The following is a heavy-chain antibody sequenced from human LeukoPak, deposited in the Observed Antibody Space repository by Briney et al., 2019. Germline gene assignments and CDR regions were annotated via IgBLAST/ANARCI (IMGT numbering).Heavy chain of an antibody. D-gene: IGHD3-16*01. CDR3: ARYLGGRNAFDI. Sequence: GGSLRLSCVASGFSFSGYGMHWVRQAPGRGLEWVAVIWYDGSKTYYADSVKGRFTISRDNSKDTLYLQMSSLRVEDTAAYYCARYLGGRNAFDIWGQGTMVTVSS. CDR2: IWYDGSKT. V-gene: IGHV3-33*01. J-gene: IGHJ3*02. CDR1: GFSFSGYG.